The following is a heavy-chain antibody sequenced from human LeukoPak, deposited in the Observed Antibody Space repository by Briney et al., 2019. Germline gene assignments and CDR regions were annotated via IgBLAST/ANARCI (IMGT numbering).Heavy chain of an antibody. D-gene: IGHD1-26*01. J-gene: IGHJ4*02. CDR2: IYYSRST. Sequence: SETLSLTCTVSGGSISSRSYYWGWIRQPPGKGLEWIGSIYYSRSTYYNPSLKSRVTISADTSKNQSSLNLSSVTAADTAVYYCARLWGATHFDYWGQGTLVTVSS. V-gene: IGHV4-39*01. CDR3: ARLWGATHFDY. CDR1: GGSISSRSYY.